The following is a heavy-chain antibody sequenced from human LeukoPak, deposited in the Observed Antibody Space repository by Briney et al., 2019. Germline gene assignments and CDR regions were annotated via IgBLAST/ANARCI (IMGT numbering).Heavy chain of an antibody. V-gene: IGHV3-21*01. J-gene: IGHJ6*03. D-gene: IGHD1-26*01. CDR1: GFTFSNYN. Sequence: PGGSLRLSCAASGFTFSNYNMNWVRQTPGKGLEWVSSITSSSLYIYYADSVKGRFTISRDNAKNSLSLQMNSLRAEDTAVYYCARDPYNGSYGDYYYYYMDVWGKGTTVTISS. CDR2: ITSSSLYI. CDR3: ARDPYNGSYGDYYYYYMDV.